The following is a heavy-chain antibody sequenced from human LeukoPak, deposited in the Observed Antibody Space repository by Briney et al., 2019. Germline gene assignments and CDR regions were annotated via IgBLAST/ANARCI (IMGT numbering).Heavy chain of an antibody. CDR1: GHTSGDYT. Sequence: PGRSLRLSCTASGHTSGDYTVTWVRQAPGKGLEWVGFITRKSYGGTTEYAASVKGRFTISRDDSKSIAYLEMSSLKTEDTGVYYCSHSGKYDFWSGTFWGQGTLVTVSS. D-gene: IGHD3-3*01. CDR2: ITRKSYGGTT. J-gene: IGHJ4*02. CDR3: SHSGKYDFWSGTF. V-gene: IGHV3-49*04.